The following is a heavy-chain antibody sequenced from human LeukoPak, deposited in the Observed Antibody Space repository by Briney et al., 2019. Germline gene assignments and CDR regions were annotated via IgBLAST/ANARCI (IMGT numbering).Heavy chain of an antibody. V-gene: IGHV5-51*01. J-gene: IGHJ4*02. D-gene: IGHD6-19*01. Sequence: GESLKISCKGSGYSFTSYWIGWVRPIPGKGPELIGINYPGDSDTRYSRSFQGQVTIAADKSISTAYLQWSSLKASDTAMYYCARLVAVAGNDFDYWGQGTRVTVSS. CDR1: GYSFTSYW. CDR3: ARLVAVAGNDFDY. CDR2: NYPGDSDT.